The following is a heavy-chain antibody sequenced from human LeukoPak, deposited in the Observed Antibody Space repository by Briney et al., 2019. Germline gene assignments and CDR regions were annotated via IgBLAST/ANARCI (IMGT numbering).Heavy chain of an antibody. D-gene: IGHD3-22*01. Sequence: SETLSLTCTVSGGSISSYYWNWIRQPAGKGLEWIGRIYTSGSTDYNPSLKSRVTMSVDTSKNQFSLKLSSVTAADTAVYYCARGTQYYYDSSGYYSRYFDYWGQGTLVTGSS. CDR3: ARGTQYYYDSSGYYSRYFDY. CDR1: GGSISSYY. V-gene: IGHV4-4*07. CDR2: IYTSGST. J-gene: IGHJ4*02.